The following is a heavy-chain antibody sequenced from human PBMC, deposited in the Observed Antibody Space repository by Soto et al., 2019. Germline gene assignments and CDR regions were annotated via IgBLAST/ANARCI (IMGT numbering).Heavy chain of an antibody. CDR2: ISYDASHT. J-gene: IGHJ6*02. CDR1: GFTFNTCA. CDR3: AKSSGKYYPESRVMHV. V-gene: IGHV3-30*18. D-gene: IGHD1-26*01. Sequence: QVQVVESGGGVVQPGRSLRLSCAASGFTFNTCAMHWVRQAPGKGLERVALISYDASHTDYADSVKGRFTISRDSSDNTLSLIMDSLRPEDTAVYYCAKSSGKYYPESRVMHVWGQGSTVSVSS.